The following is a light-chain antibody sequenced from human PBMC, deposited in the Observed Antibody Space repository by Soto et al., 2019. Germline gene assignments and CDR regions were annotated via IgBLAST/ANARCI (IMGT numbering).Light chain of an antibody. CDR1: QGIGIL. Sequence: DIQMTQSPSSLSASVGDRVTITGRASQGIGILLGWFQQKPGKAPKRLIYAASSLQGGVPSRFSGSGSGTEFTLTISSLQPEDFATYYCLQHHLYPFTFGPGTKVDIK. CDR2: AAS. J-gene: IGKJ3*01. CDR3: LQHHLYPFT. V-gene: IGKV1-17*01.